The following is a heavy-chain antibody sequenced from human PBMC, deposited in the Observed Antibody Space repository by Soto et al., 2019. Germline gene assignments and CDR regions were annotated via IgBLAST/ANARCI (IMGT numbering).Heavy chain of an antibody. V-gene: IGHV3-33*01. CDR2: IWYDGSNK. D-gene: IGHD6-13*01. J-gene: IGHJ4*02. CDR1: GFTFSSYG. Sequence: QVQLVESGGGVVQPGRSLRLSCAASGFTFSSYGMHWVRQAPGKGLEWVAVIWYDGSNKYYADSVKGRFTISRDNSNNTVYLQMNILIAEDSAVYYCARDPLSDSSSWFFDYWGQGTMVTVSS. CDR3: ARDPLSDSSSWFFDY.